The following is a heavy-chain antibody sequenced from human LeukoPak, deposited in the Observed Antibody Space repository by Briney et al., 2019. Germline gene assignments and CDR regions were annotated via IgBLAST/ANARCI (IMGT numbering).Heavy chain of an antibody. Sequence: PSETLSLTCTVSGGSISSYYWSWIRQPPGKGLEWIGYIYYSGSTNYNPSLKSRVTISVDTSKNQFSLKLSSVTAADTAVYYCARGRYGSESYFFDFWGQGTLVTVSS. CDR2: IYYSGST. CDR3: ARGRYGSESYFFDF. J-gene: IGHJ4*02. V-gene: IGHV4-59*01. D-gene: IGHD3-10*01. CDR1: GGSISSYY.